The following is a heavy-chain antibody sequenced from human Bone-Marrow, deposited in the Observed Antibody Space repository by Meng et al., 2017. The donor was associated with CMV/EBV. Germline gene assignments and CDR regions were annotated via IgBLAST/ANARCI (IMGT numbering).Heavy chain of an antibody. D-gene: IGHD6-6*01. CDR3: ARDSSIAARPEIGVDY. CDR2: IYYSGST. Sequence: ESLKISCAASGFTFDDYAMHWVRQAPGKGLEWIGYIYYSGSTNYNPSLKSRVTISVDTSKNQFSLKLSSVTAADTAVYYCARDSSIAARPEIGVDYWGQGTLVTVSS. V-gene: IGHV4-59*12. CDR1: GFTFDDYA. J-gene: IGHJ4*02.